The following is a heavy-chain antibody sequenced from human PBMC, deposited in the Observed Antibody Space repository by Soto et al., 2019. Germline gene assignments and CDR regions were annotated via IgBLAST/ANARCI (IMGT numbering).Heavy chain of an antibody. CDR3: ERVAGYGSGSRHFDT. J-gene: IGHJ4*02. V-gene: IGHV1-18*01. CDR1: GFTFSTHG. Sequence: QVQLLQSGAEVTEPGASVKLSCKASGFTFSTHGLTWVRQAPGQGLEWMGWHVAISWSTIYAQNFQGRVTVTTDRSTNTGYLELRSLTSDDTALYYCERVAGYGSGSRHFDTWGQGSIVIVSS. CDR2: HVAISWST. D-gene: IGHD3-10*01.